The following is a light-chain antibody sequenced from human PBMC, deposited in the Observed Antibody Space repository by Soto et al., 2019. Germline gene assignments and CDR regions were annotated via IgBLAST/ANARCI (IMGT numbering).Light chain of an antibody. J-gene: IGKJ1*01. CDR3: QQYGSSPPWT. Sequence: EIVLTQSPGTLSLSPGERAILSCRASQSVSSSYLAWYQQKPGQAPRLLIYGASSRATGIPDRFSGSVSGTGFTLTISRLEPEDFAVYYCQQYGSSPPWTFGQGTKVEIK. CDR2: GAS. V-gene: IGKV3-20*01. CDR1: QSVSSSY.